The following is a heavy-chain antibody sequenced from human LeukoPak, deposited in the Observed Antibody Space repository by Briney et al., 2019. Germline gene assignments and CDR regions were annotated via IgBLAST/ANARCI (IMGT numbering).Heavy chain of an antibody. Sequence: GGSLRLSCAASGFTVSSNYMSWVRQAPGKGLEWVSSISSSSSYIYYADSVKGRFTISRDNAKNSLYLQMNSLRAEDTAVYYCARVIAVAGNDYWGQGTLVTVSS. CDR3: ARVIAVAGNDY. CDR1: GFTVSSNY. D-gene: IGHD6-19*01. J-gene: IGHJ4*02. V-gene: IGHV3-21*01. CDR2: ISSSSSYI.